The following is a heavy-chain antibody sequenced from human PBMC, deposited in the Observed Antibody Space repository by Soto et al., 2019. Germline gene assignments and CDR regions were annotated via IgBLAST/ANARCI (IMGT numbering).Heavy chain of an antibody. V-gene: IGHV3-21*01. J-gene: IGHJ6*03. CDR1: GFTLSSYS. CDR3: ARDRRTNFGVVNPLLSSMDV. D-gene: IGHD3-3*01. Sequence: EVQLVESGGGLVKPGGSLRLSCAASGFTLSSYSMNWVRQAPGKGLEWVSSISSSSSYIYYADSVKGRFTISRDNAKNSLYLQMNSLRAEDTAVYYCARDRRTNFGVVNPLLSSMDVWGKGTTVTVSS. CDR2: ISSSSSYI.